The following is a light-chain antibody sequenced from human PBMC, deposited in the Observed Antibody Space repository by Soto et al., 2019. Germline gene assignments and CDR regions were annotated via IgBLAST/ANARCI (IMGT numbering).Light chain of an antibody. V-gene: IGKV1-27*01. CDR1: QGISHN. J-gene: IGKJ1*01. CDR2: AAS. CDR3: QTYNSAPRT. Sequence: DIQMTQSPSSLYASVGDRVTITCRASQGISHNLAWYQQKPGKVPKLLIYAASTLQSGVPSRFSGSGSGTDFTLTISSLQPEDVATYYCQTYNSAPRTFGQGTKVEIK.